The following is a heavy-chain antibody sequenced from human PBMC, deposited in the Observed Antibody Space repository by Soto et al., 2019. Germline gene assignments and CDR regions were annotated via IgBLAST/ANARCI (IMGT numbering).Heavy chain of an antibody. CDR1: GDSVSSYSAA. CDR2: TYYRSRFFS. V-gene: IGHV6-1*01. J-gene: IGHJ5*02. Sequence: PSQTLSLTCAISGDSVSSYSAAWNWIRQSPSGGLEWLGRTYYRSRFFSDYAECVKSRIIINPDTSKNQFSLQLKSVTPEDTAVYYCVRDRYSSSGWFDPWGQGTPVTVSS. CDR3: VRDRYSSSGWFDP. D-gene: IGHD3-10*01.